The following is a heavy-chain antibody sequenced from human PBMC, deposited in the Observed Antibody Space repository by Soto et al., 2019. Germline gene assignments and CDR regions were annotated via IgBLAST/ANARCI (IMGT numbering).Heavy chain of an antibody. Sequence: VPTLVNPTQTLTLTCTFSGFSLSTIGVGVSWIRQPPGKALEWLALIYWHDDKRYSPSLKGRLSITKDTSKNQVVLTMTDMDPVDTATYYCAHRGGATVGLYYFDYWGQGALVTVSS. V-gene: IGHV2-5*01. CDR1: GFSLSTIGVG. CDR2: IYWHDDK. D-gene: IGHD3-16*01. CDR3: AHRGGATVGLYYFDY. J-gene: IGHJ4*02.